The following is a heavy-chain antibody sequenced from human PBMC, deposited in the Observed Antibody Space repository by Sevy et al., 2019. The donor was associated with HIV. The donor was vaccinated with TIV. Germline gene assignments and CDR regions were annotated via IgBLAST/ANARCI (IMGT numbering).Heavy chain of an antibody. J-gene: IGHJ4*02. V-gene: IGHV3-7*01. CDR3: VREGVGGYSYSLDC. D-gene: IGHD5-18*01. Sequence: GGYLRLSCAASGFTFSSYWMSWVRQAPGKGLERVATMKEDGSERNYVDSVKGRFTISRDNAKNSLYLQMNSLRAEDTAVYYCVREGVGGYSYSLDCWGQGTLVIVSS. CDR1: GFTFSSYW. CDR2: MKEDGSER.